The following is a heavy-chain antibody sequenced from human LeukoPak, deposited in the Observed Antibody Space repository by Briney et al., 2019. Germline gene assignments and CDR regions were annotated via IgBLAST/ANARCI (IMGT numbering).Heavy chain of an antibody. J-gene: IGHJ3*02. V-gene: IGHV3-23*01. CDR2: ISSSGGSP. CDR3: AKDRALVFGVGEGAFDI. Sequence: PGGSLRLSCAASGFTFSSYAMSWVRQAPGKGLEWVSGISSSGGSPYYEDSVKGRFTISRDNSKNTLYLQMNSLRAEDTAVYYCAKDRALVFGVGEGAFDIWGQGTMVTVSS. D-gene: IGHD3-3*01. CDR1: GFTFSSYA.